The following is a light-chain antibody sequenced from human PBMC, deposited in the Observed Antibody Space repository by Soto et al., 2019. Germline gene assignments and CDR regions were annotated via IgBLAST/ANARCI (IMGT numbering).Light chain of an antibody. J-gene: IGKJ1*01. CDR3: QQYNSFIWT. CDR1: QSISSW. Sequence: DIQMTQSPSTPSASVGDRVTIICRASQSISSWLAWYQQKGGKAPKLLISKASNLDSGVPSRFSGSGSGTEFNLTISSLQPEDFATYYCQQYNSFIWTFGQGTKVDIK. V-gene: IGKV1-5*03. CDR2: KAS.